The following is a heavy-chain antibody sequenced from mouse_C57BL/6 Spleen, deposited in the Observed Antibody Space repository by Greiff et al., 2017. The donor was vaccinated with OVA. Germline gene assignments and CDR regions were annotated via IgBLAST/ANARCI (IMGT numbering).Heavy chain of an antibody. CDR2: ISSGSSTI. Sequence: EVKLVESGGGLVKPGGSLKLSCAASGFTFSDYGMHWVRQAPEKGLEWVAYISSGSSTIYYADTVKGRFTISRDNAKNTLFLQMTSLRSEDTAMYYCARRLCYAMDYWGQGTSVTVSS. J-gene: IGHJ4*01. V-gene: IGHV5-17*01. CDR3: ARRLCYAMDY. CDR1: GFTFSDYG.